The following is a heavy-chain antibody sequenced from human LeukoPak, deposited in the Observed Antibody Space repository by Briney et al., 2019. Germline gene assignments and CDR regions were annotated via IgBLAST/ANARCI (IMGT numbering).Heavy chain of an antibody. J-gene: IGHJ4*02. V-gene: IGHV4-59*01. CDR1: GGSISSYY. CDR3: ARVFSDSSSWYVVY. Sequence: SETLTLTCTVSGGSISSYYWSWIRQPPGKGLEWIGYIYYSGSTNYNPSLKSRVTISVDTSKNQFSLKLSSVTAADTAVYYCARVFSDSSSWYVVYWGQGTLVTVSS. CDR2: IYYSGST. D-gene: IGHD6-13*01.